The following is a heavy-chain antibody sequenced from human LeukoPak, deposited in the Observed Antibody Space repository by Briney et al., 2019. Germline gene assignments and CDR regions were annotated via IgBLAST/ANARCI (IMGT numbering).Heavy chain of an antibody. CDR2: IYHSGST. J-gene: IGHJ4*02. D-gene: IGHD3-3*01. CDR1: GYSISSGYY. CDR3: ARLGQVFGVVTHFDY. Sequence: PSETLSLTXAVSGYSISSGYYWGWIRQPPGKGLEWIGSIYHSGSTYYNPSLKSRVTISVDTSKNQFSLKLSSVTAADTAVYYCARLGQVFGVVTHFDYWGQGTLVTVSS. V-gene: IGHV4-38-2*01.